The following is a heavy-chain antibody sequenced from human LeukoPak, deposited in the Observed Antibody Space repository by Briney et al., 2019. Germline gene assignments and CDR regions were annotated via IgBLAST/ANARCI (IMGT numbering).Heavy chain of an antibody. V-gene: IGHV3-30*02. J-gene: IGHJ6*03. CDR2: IHFDGSNK. D-gene: IGHD2-8*01. CDR3: AKDYAKYYYYYYMDV. Sequence: PGGSLRLSCAASGFTFSGYDMHWVRQAPGKGLEWVAFIHFDGSNKYYADSVKGRFTVSRDNSKNTLSLQMNSLRAEDTAVYYCAKDYAKYYYYYYMDVWGKGTTVTVSS. CDR1: GFTFSGYD.